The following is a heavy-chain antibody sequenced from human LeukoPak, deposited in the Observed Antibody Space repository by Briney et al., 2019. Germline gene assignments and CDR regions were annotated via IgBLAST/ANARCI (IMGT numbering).Heavy chain of an antibody. Sequence: SQTLSLTCVISGDSVSRNSAAWSWIRQSPSRGLEWLGRTNYRSRWYNDYAVPVKSRITINADTYKDQFSLQMDSVTPEDTAVYYCAREGGWDGDHFDYWGQGTLVTVSS. CDR3: AREGGWDGDHFDY. V-gene: IGHV6-1*01. CDR2: TNYRSRWYN. J-gene: IGHJ4*02. D-gene: IGHD4-17*01. CDR1: GDSVSRNSAA.